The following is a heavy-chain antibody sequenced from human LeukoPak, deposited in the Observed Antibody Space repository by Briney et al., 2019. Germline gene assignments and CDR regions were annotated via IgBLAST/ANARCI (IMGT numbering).Heavy chain of an antibody. V-gene: IGHV3-23*01. Sequence: GGSLRLSCAASGFTFSGHGMNWVRQAPGKGLEWVSGISVSGGNTYYADSVKGRFTISRDNSKNTLYLQMNSLRAEDTAVYYCAKDDNYIRFLSWGQGTLVTVSS. J-gene: IGHJ5*02. CDR3: AKDDNYIRFLS. CDR2: ISVSGGNT. CDR1: GFTFSGHG. D-gene: IGHD3-16*01.